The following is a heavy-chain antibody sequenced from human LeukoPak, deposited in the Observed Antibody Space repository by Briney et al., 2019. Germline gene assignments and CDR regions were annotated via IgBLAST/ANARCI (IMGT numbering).Heavy chain of an antibody. CDR1: GFTFSSYA. V-gene: IGHV3-23*01. CDR3: AKMDSGYDFSLLRTHMDV. Sequence: GGSLRLSCAASGFTFSSYAMSWVRQTPGKGLEWVSAISGGAITTYYADSVKGRFTISRDKSKNTLYLQMNSLRAEDTAVYYCAKMDSGYDFSLLRTHMDVWGKGTTVTVSS. CDR2: ISGGAITT. D-gene: IGHD5-12*01. J-gene: IGHJ6*03.